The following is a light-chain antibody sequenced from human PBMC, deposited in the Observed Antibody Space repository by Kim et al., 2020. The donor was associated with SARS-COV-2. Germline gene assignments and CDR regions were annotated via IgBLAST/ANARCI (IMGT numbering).Light chain of an antibody. Sequence: AALCARVPITCRSSPGLITYFAWYHQKPGKAPRLLIYLATTLDSRVPSRFIGSASGTDFTLTINSLQPQHLATDYCQQLKSYPLTFGGGTQVDIK. J-gene: IGKJ4*01. CDR2: LAT. CDR3: QQLKSYPLT. V-gene: IGKV1-9*01. CDR1: PGLITY.